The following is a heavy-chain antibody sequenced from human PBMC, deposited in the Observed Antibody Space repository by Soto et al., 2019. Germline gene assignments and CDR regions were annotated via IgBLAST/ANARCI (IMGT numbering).Heavy chain of an antibody. J-gene: IGHJ6*03. V-gene: IGHV1-3*01. CDR1: GYTFTSYA. CDR3: ARESGSGCHYYYYYMDV. Sequence: ASVKVSCKASGYTFTSYAMHWVRQAPGQRLEWMGWSNAGNGNTKYSQKFQGRVTITRDTSASTAYMELSSLGSEDTAVYYCARESGSGCHYYYYYMDVWGKGTTVTVSS. D-gene: IGHD1-26*01. CDR2: SNAGNGNT.